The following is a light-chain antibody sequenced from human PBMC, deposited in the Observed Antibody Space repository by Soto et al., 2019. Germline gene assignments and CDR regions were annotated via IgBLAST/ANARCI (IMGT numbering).Light chain of an antibody. CDR1: QSVTSNY. V-gene: IGKV3-20*01. CDR2: AAS. CDR3: QQYNNWPPYT. Sequence: EVVLTQSPGTVSLSPGERATLSCRASQSVTSNYLAWYQQKPGQAPRLLIYAASSRATGIPDRFSGSGSGTDFTLSISRLESEDFAVYYCQQYNNWPPYTFGQGTKLEIK. J-gene: IGKJ2*01.